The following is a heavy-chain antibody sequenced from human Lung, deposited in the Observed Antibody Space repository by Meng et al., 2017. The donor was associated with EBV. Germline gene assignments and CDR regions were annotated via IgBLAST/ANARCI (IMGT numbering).Heavy chain of an antibody. D-gene: IGHD2-2*02. CDR2: ISYSGAT. J-gene: IGHJ5*02. V-gene: IGHV4-30-4*01. CDR3: ARVVGDCASCYKGWFDP. Sequence: QGQLQEWGPRLVRPSQTLSLTCTVSGASISSAVFWIWIRQPPGKDLEWIGYISYSGATHYNPSLKSRLTISVDTAKNQFSLSLSSVTAADTAVYYCARVVGDCASCYKGWFDPWGQGTLVTVSS. CDR1: GASISSAVF.